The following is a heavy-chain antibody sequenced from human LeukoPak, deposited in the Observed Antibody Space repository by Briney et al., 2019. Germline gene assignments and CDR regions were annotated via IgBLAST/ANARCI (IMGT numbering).Heavy chain of an antibody. CDR1: GFTFSGYA. V-gene: IGHV3-23*01. Sequence: PGGSLRLSCAASGFTFSGYAMSWVRQAPGEWLEWVSAISGSGGSTYYADSVKGRFTISRDNSKNTLYLQMNSLRAEDTAVYYCAKDLKRWQQLRWFDPWGRRTLVTVSS. J-gene: IGHJ5*02. CDR2: ISGSGGST. D-gene: IGHD6-13*01. CDR3: AKDLKRWQQLRWFDP.